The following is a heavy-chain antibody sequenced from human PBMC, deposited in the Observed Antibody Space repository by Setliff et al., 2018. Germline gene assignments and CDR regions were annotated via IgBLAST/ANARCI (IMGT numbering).Heavy chain of an antibody. CDR1: GFTFSGYW. Sequence: PGGSLRLSCAASGFTFSGYWMSWVRQAPGKGLEWVANIKKDGSIKYYLDSVRGRFTISRDNAENSLTLKMNSLRVEDTAVYYCARDLGHGGDSDYWGQGILVTVSS. J-gene: IGHJ4*02. CDR3: ARDLGHGGDSDY. V-gene: IGHV3-7*03. CDR2: IKKDGSIK. D-gene: IGHD2-21*02.